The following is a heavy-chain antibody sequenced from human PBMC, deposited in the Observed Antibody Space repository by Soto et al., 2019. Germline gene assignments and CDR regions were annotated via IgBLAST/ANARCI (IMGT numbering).Heavy chain of an antibody. D-gene: IGHD2-2*01. V-gene: IGHV3-30*18. Sequence: QVQLVESGGGVVQPGGSLRLSCEASGFTFSKFGIHWVRQAPGKGLEWVAVVSYDGSFKYYEDSVKGRFTISRDNSKNTLYLQMNSLRPEDTALYYCAKDSDQLLVDYYYYGMDVWGQGTTVTVSS. CDR3: AKDSDQLLVDYYYYGMDV. CDR2: VSYDGSFK. J-gene: IGHJ6*02. CDR1: GFTFSKFG.